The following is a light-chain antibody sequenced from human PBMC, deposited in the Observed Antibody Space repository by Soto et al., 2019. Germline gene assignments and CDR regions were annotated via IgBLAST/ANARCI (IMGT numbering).Light chain of an antibody. Sequence: QSALTQPASVSGSPGQSITISCAGTSSDVGGYNYVSWYQQHPGKAPKLMISEVSNRPSGVSNRFSGSKSGNTAFLTISGLQGEDEADYYCSSYTSSRTVVFGGGTKLTVL. CDR3: SSYTSSRTVV. J-gene: IGLJ2*01. CDR1: SSDVGGYNY. CDR2: EVS. V-gene: IGLV2-14*01.